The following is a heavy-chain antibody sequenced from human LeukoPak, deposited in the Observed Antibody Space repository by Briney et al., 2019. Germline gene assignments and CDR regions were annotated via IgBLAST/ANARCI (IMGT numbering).Heavy chain of an antibody. CDR2: INQDGSEK. J-gene: IGHJ4*02. D-gene: IGHD3-22*01. Sequence: GGSLRLSCAASGFTFSRYWMSWVRQAPGKGLEWVANINQDGSEKYFVDSVKGRFTISRDNARNSLYLQMNSLRAEDTAVYYCARAVYYSNSSGYYYPWYFNYWGQGTLVTVPS. CDR1: GFTFSRYW. V-gene: IGHV3-7*01. CDR3: ARAVYYSNSSGYYYPWYFNY.